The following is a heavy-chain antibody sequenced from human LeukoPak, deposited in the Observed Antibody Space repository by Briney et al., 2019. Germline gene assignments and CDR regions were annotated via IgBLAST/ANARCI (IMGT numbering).Heavy chain of an antibody. J-gene: IGHJ5*01. V-gene: IGHV3-30*18. CDR1: GFTFSNYG. CDR2: ISYDGSNK. Sequence: GGSLKLSCAASGFTFSNYGMHWVRQAPGKGLEWVAIISYDGSNKYYADSVKGRFTISRDNSKNTLYLQVNSLRAEDTAVYYCAKGTGKSTLNWFDSWGQGTLVTVSS. D-gene: IGHD1-1*01. CDR3: AKGTGKSTLNWFDS.